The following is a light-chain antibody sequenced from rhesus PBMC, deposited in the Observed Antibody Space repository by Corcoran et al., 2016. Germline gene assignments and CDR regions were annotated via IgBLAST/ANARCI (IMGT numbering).Light chain of an antibody. CDR1: QSSSNW. CDR3: QRSGRRDFT. CDR2: KAS. V-gene: IGKV1-22*01. J-gene: IGKJ3*01. Sequence: DIQMTQSPSSLSASVGDTVTITCRASQSSSNWLAWYQQKPGKAPKLVSYKASTLQTGVPSRFRGGGSGTDFTLTISSLQSEDFAADSCQRSGRRDFTFGPGTKLDIK.